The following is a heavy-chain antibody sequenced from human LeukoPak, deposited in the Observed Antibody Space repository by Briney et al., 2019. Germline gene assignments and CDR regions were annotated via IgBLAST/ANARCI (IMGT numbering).Heavy chain of an antibody. CDR1: GFTFDDFA. Sequence: GRSLRLSCAASGFTFDDFAMHWVRHVQGKGLGWVSGIAWNGGRAAFADSVKGRFNISRDNDKNSLYLEMNSLRAEDTAFYYSAKDRGAFLRGGSWGMDVWGQGTTVTVSS. CDR2: IAWNGGRA. CDR3: AKDRGAFLRGGSWGMDV. D-gene: IGHD3-16*01. V-gene: IGHV3-9*01. J-gene: IGHJ6*02.